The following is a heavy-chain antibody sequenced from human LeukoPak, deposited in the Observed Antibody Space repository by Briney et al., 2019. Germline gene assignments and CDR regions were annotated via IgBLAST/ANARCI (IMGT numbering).Heavy chain of an antibody. CDR3: ARVIGSRLLGKNWFDP. CDR1: GYTFTGYY. V-gene: IGHV1-2*02. CDR2: INPNSGGT. D-gene: IGHD5/OR15-5a*01. Sequence: ASVKVSCKASGYTFTGYYMHWVRQAPGQGLEWMGWINPNSGGTNYAQKFQGRVTMTRDTSISTAYMELSRLRSEDTAVYYCARVIGSRLLGKNWFDPWGQGTLVTVSS. J-gene: IGHJ5*02.